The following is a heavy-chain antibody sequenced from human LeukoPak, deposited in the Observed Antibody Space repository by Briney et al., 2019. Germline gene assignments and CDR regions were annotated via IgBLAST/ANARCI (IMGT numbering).Heavy chain of an antibody. V-gene: IGHV3-23*01. J-gene: IGHJ4*02. Sequence: HPGGSLRLSCVASGFTFSSHGMNWVRQAPGKGLEWVSGIIPSGHTTYYADSVRGRFTISRDNSRNTVYLQMNSLRAEDTAAYYCAKDDRWLQFCCWGQGTLVTVSA. CDR1: GFTFSSHG. D-gene: IGHD5-24*01. CDR2: IIPSGHTT. CDR3: AKDDRWLQFCC.